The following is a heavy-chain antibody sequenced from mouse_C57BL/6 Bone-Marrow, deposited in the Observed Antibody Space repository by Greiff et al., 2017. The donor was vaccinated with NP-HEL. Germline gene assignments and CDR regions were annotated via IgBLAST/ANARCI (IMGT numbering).Heavy chain of an antibody. D-gene: IGHD1-1*02. J-gene: IGHJ2*01. CDR1: GFTFSDYY. CDR2: ISNGGGST. V-gene: IGHV5-12*01. CDR3: ARRLGGFDY. Sequence: EVKVVESGGGLVQPGGSLKLSCAASGFTFSDYYMYWVRQTPEKRLEWVAYISNGGGSTYYPDTVKGRFTISRDNAKNTLYLQMSRLKSEDTAMYYCARRLGGFDYWGQGTTLTVSS.